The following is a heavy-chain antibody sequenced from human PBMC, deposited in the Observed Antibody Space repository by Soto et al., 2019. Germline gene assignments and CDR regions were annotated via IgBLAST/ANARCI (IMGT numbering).Heavy chain of an antibody. D-gene: IGHD2-15*01. Sequence: EVQLMESGRGLVKPGESLRLSCAASGFTFSFYTMDWVRQAPGKGLEWVSSITRDSAYIYYADSVKGRFTISRDNAKNSLYLQMNSLRADDTAVYYCAKARIEPYCSGGRCPPPDYWGQGTLVTVSS. V-gene: IGHV3-21*01. CDR1: GFTFSFYT. CDR3: AKARIEPYCSGGRCPPPDY. J-gene: IGHJ4*02. CDR2: ITRDSAYI.